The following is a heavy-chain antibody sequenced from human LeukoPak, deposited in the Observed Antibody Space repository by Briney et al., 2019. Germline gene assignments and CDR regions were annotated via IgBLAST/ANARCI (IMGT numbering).Heavy chain of an antibody. CDR1: GGTFSSYA. CDR2: IIPIFGTA. D-gene: IGHD2-2*01. CDR3: ARDSLGYCGSTSCSSDY. V-gene: IGHV1-69*13. Sequence: SVKVSCKASGGTFSSYAISWVRQAPGQGLEWMGGIIPIFGTANYAQKFQGRVTITADESTSTAYMELSSLRSEDTAVYYCARDSLGYCGSTSCSSDYWGQGTLVTVSS. J-gene: IGHJ4*02.